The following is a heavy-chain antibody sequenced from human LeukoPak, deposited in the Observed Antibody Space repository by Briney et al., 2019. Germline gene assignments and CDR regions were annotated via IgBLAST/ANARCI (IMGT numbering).Heavy chain of an antibody. CDR2: ISAYNGNT. CDR3: ARDADQWLVYPFDY. J-gene: IGHJ4*02. D-gene: IGHD6-19*01. V-gene: IGHV1-18*01. Sequence: ASVKVSCKASGYTFTSYGISWVRQAPGQGREWMGWISAYNGNTNYAQKLQGRVTMTTDTSTSTAYMELRSLRSDDTAVYYCARDADQWLVYPFDYWGQGTLVTVSS. CDR1: GYTFTSYG.